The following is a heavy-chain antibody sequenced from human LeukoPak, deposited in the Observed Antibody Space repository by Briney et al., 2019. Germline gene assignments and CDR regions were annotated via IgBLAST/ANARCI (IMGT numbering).Heavy chain of an antibody. CDR1: GVSISSYY. CDR3: ARGKPTFNYYDCSAYYSFYFDY. CDR2: IYYSGST. Sequence: SETLSLTCTVSGVSISSYYWSWIRQPPGKGLEWIGYIYYSGSTNYTPSLKSRVTISLDTSKNQFSLKLSSVTAADTAVYYCARGKPTFNYYDCSAYYSFYFDYWGQGTPVTVSS. V-gene: IGHV4-59*01. J-gene: IGHJ4*02. D-gene: IGHD3-22*01.